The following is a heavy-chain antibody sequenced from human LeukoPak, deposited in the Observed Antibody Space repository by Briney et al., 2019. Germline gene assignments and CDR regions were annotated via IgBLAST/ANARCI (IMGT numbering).Heavy chain of an antibody. D-gene: IGHD2-8*02. J-gene: IGHJ5*02. Sequence: PGGSLRLSCAASGFTFSTHAMSWVRRTPGKGLEWVSAITGGGGTTYYADSVKGRFTISRDNSKNTLYLQMNSLRAEDTAVHYCAKDLAFNGGLSTGAAIVSAASNERFDPWGQGTLVTVSS. CDR1: GFTFSTHA. V-gene: IGHV3-23*01. CDR3: AKDLAFNGGLSTGAAIVSAASNERFDP. CDR2: ITGGGGTT.